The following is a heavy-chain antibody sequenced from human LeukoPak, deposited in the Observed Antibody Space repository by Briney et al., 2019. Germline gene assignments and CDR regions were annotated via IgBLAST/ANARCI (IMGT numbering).Heavy chain of an antibody. D-gene: IGHD6-13*01. CDR3: ASRGGQWQLANYFAY. V-gene: IGHV5-51*01. Sequence: GESLKISCKGSGYTFTNYWIAWVRQMPGKGLEWMGIIYPGDSDTRYSPSFQGQVTISADKSISTAYLQWSSLKASDTAMYYCASRGGQWQLANYFAYWGQEPWSPSPQ. CDR1: GYTFTNYW. J-gene: IGHJ4*01. CDR2: IYPGDSDT.